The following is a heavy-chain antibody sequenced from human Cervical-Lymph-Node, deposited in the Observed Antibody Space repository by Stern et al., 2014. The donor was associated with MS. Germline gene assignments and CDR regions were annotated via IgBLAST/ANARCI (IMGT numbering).Heavy chain of an antibody. D-gene: IGHD1-14*01. CDR1: GYKFSIYW. V-gene: IGHV5-51*01. Sequence: VQLVQSGAELIRPGESLKISCKGSGYKFSIYWIAWVRQMPGKDLEWMGIIYPCDSETRCSPSFQGQVTMSADKSTSTAYLQWSSLNASDTAMYFCARQTTAWASDVWGQGTLVTVSS. CDR3: ARQTTAWASDV. CDR2: IYPCDSET. J-gene: IGHJ4*02.